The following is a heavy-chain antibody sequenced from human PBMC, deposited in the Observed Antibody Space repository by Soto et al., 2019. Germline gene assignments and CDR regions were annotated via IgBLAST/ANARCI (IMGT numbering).Heavy chain of an antibody. CDR2: IYYSGST. Sequence: QVQLQESGPGLVRPSQTLSLTCTVSGGSISSGGYYWSWIRQHPGKGLEWIGYIYYSGSTYYNPSLKSRVTISVDTSENQFSLKLSSVTAADTAVYYCARGSYDYASPYFAYWGQGTLVTVSS. V-gene: IGHV4-31*03. D-gene: IGHD2-2*01. CDR3: ARGSYDYASPYFAY. CDR1: GGSISSGGYY. J-gene: IGHJ4*02.